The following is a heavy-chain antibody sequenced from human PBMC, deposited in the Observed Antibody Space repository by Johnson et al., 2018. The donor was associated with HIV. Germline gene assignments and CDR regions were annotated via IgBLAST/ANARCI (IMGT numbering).Heavy chain of an antibody. J-gene: IGHJ3*02. D-gene: IGHD3-3*01. CDR2: IYTGDST. V-gene: IGHV3-66*03. CDR3: ARDQAIFGVVLASDAFDI. Sequence: VQLVESGGGLIQPGGSLRLSCAASGFTVSASSMIWVRQAPGEGLKWVSLIYTGDSTSYADSVKGRFTISRDNSRNTLYLQMNSLRAEDTAVYYCARDQAIFGVVLASDAFDIWGQGTMVTVSS. CDR1: GFTVSASS.